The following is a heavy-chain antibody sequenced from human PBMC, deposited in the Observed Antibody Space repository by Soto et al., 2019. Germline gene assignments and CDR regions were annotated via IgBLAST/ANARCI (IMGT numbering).Heavy chain of an antibody. J-gene: IGHJ4*02. CDR1: GYTFTSYG. D-gene: IGHD1-26*01. CDR2: INAYNGNT. CDR3: ARDLSGSYLPSFDY. Sequence: GASVKVSCKASGYTFTSYGISWVRQAPGQGLEWMGWINAYNGNTNYAQKLQGRVTMTTDTSTSTAYMELRSLRSDDTAVYYCARDLSGSYLPSFDYWGQGTLVTVSS. V-gene: IGHV1-18*04.